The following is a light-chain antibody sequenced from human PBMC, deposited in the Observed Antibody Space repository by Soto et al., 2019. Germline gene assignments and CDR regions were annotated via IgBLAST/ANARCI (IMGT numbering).Light chain of an antibody. V-gene: IGKV1-27*01. Sequence: DNPMTQSPSALSASVGDRVTITCRASQGIRNYLAWYQQKPGKVPKVLIHVASTLQSGVPSRFSGSGSGTDFTLTISSLQPEDVATYYCQKYNSGLETFGQGTKVEI. CDR1: QGIRNY. CDR3: QKYNSGLET. CDR2: VAS. J-gene: IGKJ1*01.